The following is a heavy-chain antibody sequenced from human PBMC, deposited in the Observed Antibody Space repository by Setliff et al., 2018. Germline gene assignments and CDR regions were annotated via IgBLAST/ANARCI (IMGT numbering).Heavy chain of an antibody. J-gene: IGHJ3*01. Sequence: TLSLTCTVSGCSISDSHYYWVWFRQPPGMRTEWIGTGYDSGSIYYNPSLKSRVTLFVDTSKDQFSLRLIPMTAADTAVYYCARQVEMATIAFDVWGQGTMVTVSS. V-gene: IGHV4-39*01. CDR1: GCSISDSHYY. CDR3: ARQVEMATIAFDV. CDR2: GYDSGSI. D-gene: IGHD5-12*01.